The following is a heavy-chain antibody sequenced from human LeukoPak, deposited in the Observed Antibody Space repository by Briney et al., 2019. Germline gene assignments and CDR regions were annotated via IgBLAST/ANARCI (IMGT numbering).Heavy chain of an antibody. J-gene: IGHJ4*02. CDR2: VYNRGDS. D-gene: IGHD6-19*01. CDR1: TDTFSVSGYY. Sequence: SETLSLTCSVSTDTFSVSGYYWGWIRQPPGRGLEWIASVYNRGDSYYNPSLESRVTISVDTSKSQFSLTLRSVTAADTAVYYCARHLGSPIEYWGQGTLVTVSS. CDR3: ARHLGSPIEY. V-gene: IGHV4-39*01.